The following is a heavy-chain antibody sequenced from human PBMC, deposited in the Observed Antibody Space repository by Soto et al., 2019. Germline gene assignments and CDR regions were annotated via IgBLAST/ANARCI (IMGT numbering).Heavy chain of an antibody. D-gene: IGHD6-19*01. Sequence: ASVKVSSNASGSTITGYYMHWVRQAPGQGLGLMGIVNPSGGSTSYAQNFLGRVTMTRDTSTSTFYMELSSLRSEDTAVYYCARGGTVCIAVPDEYHYYHGMDVWGQGALVTVSS. CDR1: GSTITGYY. J-gene: IGHJ6*02. CDR2: VNPSGGST. V-gene: IGHV1-46*01. CDR3: ARGGTVCIAVPDEYHYYHGMDV.